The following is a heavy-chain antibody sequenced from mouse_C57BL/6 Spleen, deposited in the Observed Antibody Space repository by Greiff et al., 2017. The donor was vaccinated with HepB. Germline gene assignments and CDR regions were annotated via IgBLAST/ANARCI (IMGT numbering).Heavy chain of an antibody. CDR1: GYTFTSYW. V-gene: IGHV1-52*01. J-gene: IGHJ4*01. CDR3: ARGGNYGFYAMDY. Sequence: VQLQQPGAELVRPGSSVKLSCKASGYTFTSYWMHWVKQRPIQGLEWIGNIDPSDSETHYNQKFKDKATLTVDKSSSTAYMQLSSLTSEDSAVYYCARGGNYGFYAMDYWGQGTSGTVSS. CDR2: IDPSDSET. D-gene: IGHD1-1*01.